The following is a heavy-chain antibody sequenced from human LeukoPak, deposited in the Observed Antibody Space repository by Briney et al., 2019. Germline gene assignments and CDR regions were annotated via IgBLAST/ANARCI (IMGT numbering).Heavy chain of an antibody. CDR1: GGSISSYY. D-gene: IGHD1-14*01. Sequence: SETLSLTCIVSGGSISSYYWSWIRQPPGKGLEWIGYIYYSGSTNYNPSLKSRVTISVDTSKNHFSLKLTSVTAADTAVYYCARHWAETTGPYAFDFWGQGTMVTVSS. V-gene: IGHV4-59*01. J-gene: IGHJ3*01. CDR3: ARHWAETTGPYAFDF. CDR2: IYYSGST.